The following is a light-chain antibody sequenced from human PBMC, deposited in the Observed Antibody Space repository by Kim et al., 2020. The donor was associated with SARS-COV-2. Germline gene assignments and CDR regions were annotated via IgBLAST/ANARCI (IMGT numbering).Light chain of an antibody. CDR2: AAS. J-gene: IGKJ2*01. CDR3: QQYYNAPYS. V-gene: IGKV1-NL1*01. Sequence: SASVGDGVTSTCRASQAISYALAWYQQKPGTAPKVLVYAASKLQTGVPSRFSGSGSGTDYTLTISSLQPEDFATYYCQQYYNAPYSFGQGTKLEI. CDR1: QAISYA.